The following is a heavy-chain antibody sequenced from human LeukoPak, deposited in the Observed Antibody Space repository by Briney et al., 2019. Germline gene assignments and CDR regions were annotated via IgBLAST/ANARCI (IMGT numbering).Heavy chain of an antibody. V-gene: IGHV3-21*01. D-gene: IGHD2-15*01. CDR2: ISSSSSYI. CDR1: GITFRSYN. J-gene: IGHJ4*02. CDR3: ARAPGVGLGFDY. Sequence: PGGSLRLSCVASGITFRSYNMNWVRQAPGKGLEWVSSISSSSSYIYYADSVKGRFTISRDNAKNSLFVQMNSLRAEDTAVYYCARAPGVGLGFDYWGQGTLVTVSS.